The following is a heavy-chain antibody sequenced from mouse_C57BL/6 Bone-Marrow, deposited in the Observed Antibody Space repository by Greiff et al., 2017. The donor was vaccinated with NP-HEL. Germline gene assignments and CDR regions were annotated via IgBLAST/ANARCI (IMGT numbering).Heavy chain of an antibody. D-gene: IGHD1-1*01. J-gene: IGHJ4*01. V-gene: IGHV2-9-1*01. CDR2: IWTGGGT. Sequence: QVQLQQSGPGLVAPSQSLSITCTVSGFSLTSYAISWVRQPPGKGLEWLGVIWTGGGTNYNSALKSRLSISKDNSKSQVFLKMNSLQTDDTARYYCARNYPHYYGSRPYAMDYWGQGTSVTVSS. CDR3: ARNYPHYYGSRPYAMDY. CDR1: GFSLTSYA.